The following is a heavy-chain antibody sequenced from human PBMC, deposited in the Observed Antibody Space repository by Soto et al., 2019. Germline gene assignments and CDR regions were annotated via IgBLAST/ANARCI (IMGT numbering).Heavy chain of an antibody. CDR1: GFTFSSYW. J-gene: IGHJ5*02. CDR2: IKQDGSEK. V-gene: IGHV3-7*03. CDR3: ARVSYDGSGSYGWFQRGGPSGSKSWFDP. Sequence: GGALRLSCAASGFTFSSYWMSWVRQAPGKGLEWVANIKQDGSEKYYVDSVKGRFTISRDNAKNSLYLQMNSLRAEDTAVYYCARVSYDGSGSYGWFQRGGPSGSKSWFDPWGPGTMVTVYS. D-gene: IGHD3-10*01.